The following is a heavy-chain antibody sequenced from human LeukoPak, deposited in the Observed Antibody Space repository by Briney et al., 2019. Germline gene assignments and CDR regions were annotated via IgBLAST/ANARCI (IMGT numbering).Heavy chain of an antibody. V-gene: IGHV4-59*01. D-gene: IGHD2-21*02. CDR2: IYYSGST. CDR1: GGSISSYY. J-gene: IGHJ4*02. CDR3: ARAADVVVTANFDY. Sequence: SETLSLTCTVSGGSISSYYWSWIRQPPGKGLEWIWYIYYSGSTNYNPSLKSRVTISVDTSKNQFSLKLSSVTAADTAVYYCARAADVVVTANFDYWGQGTLVTVSS.